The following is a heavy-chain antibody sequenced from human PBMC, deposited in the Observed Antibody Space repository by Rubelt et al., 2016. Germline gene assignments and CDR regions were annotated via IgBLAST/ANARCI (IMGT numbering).Heavy chain of an antibody. CDR2: INSDGST. J-gene: IGHJ4*02. D-gene: IGHD3-22*01. V-gene: IGHV3-74*01. CDR3: GRDLSGYIDY. Sequence: GFGGGLVQPGGSLRLSCAASGFSFSSHGINWVRQVPGKGLVWVSHINSDGSTRYADPVQGQFTISRDNAKNTLHLQMNSLRVEDTAVYYCGRDLSGYIDYRGQGSVVTVAS. CDR1: GFSFSSHG.